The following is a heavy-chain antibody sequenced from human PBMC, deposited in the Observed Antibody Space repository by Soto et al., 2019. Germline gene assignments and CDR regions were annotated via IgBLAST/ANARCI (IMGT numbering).Heavy chain of an antibody. J-gene: IGHJ3*02. CDR3: AKDTEKFGGVISSFVWGVMLGAFDI. D-gene: IGHD3-16*01. CDR2: ISGSGGST. CDR1: GFTFSSYA. Sequence: EVQLLESGGGLVQPGGSLRLSCAASGFTFSSYAMSWVRQAPGKGLEWVSAISGSGGSTYYADSVKGRFTISRDNSKNTLYMQMNSLRAEDTAVYYCAKDTEKFGGVISSFVWGVMLGAFDIWGQGTMVTVSS. V-gene: IGHV3-23*01.